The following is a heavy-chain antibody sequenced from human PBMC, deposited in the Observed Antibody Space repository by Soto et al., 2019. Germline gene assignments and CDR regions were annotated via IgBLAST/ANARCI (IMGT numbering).Heavy chain of an antibody. V-gene: IGHV1-18*01. CDR3: ARDSMVRGFITLETYYYYYYGMDV. D-gene: IGHD3-10*01. Sequence: QVQLVQSGAEVKKPGASVKVSCKASGYAFTSYVISWVRQAPGQGLEWMGWISAYNGNTNYAQKLQGRVTMTTDTSTSTAYMELRRLRSDDTAVYYCARDSMVRGFITLETYYYYYYGMDVWGQGTTVTVSS. CDR2: ISAYNGNT. J-gene: IGHJ6*02. CDR1: GYAFTSYV.